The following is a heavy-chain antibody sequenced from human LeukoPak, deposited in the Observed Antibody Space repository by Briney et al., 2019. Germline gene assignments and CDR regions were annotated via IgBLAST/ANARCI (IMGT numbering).Heavy chain of an antibody. Sequence: ASVKVSCKASGYTFTGYYMHWVRQAPGQRLEWMGWINPNSGGTNYAQKFQGRVTMTRDTSISTAYMELSRLRSDDTAVYYCASYYGSKRAFDIWGQGTMVTVSS. CDR3: ASYYGSKRAFDI. D-gene: IGHD3-10*01. V-gene: IGHV1-2*02. J-gene: IGHJ3*02. CDR1: GYTFTGYY. CDR2: INPNSGGT.